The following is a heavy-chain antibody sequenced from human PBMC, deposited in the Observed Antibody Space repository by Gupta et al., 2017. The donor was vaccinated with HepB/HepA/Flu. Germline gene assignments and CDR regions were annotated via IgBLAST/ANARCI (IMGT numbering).Heavy chain of an antibody. CDR3: TRGGYCSGGGCYSGYYYYYYLDV. J-gene: IGHJ6*03. D-gene: IGHD2-15*01. Sequence: EVQLVESGGGLVKPGRSLRLSCITSGFTFGDYAMSWFRQAPGKGLEWVGLIRSNAYGGKTENAASVKGRFSISRDDSKSIAYLQMDSLKTEDTAVYYCTRGGYCSGGGCYSGYYYYYYLDVWGNGTTVTVSS. CDR1: GFTFGDYA. CDR2: IRSNAYGGKT. V-gene: IGHV3-49*05.